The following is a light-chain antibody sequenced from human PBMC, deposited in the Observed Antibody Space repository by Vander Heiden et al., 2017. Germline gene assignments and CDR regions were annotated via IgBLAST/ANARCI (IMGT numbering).Light chain of an antibody. CDR1: QSLLQSNGYNY. Sequence: IVMTQSPLSLPVTPGEPASISCRSSQSLLQSNGYNYLDWYLQKPGQSPQLLIYLGSNRASGVPDRFSGSGSGTDFTLKISRVEAEDVGVYYCMQALQTPFTFGPGTKVDIK. CDR2: LGS. CDR3: MQALQTPFT. V-gene: IGKV2-28*01. J-gene: IGKJ3*01.